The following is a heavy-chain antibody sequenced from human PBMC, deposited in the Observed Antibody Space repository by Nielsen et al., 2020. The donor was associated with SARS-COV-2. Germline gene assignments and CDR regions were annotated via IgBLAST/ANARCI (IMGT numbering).Heavy chain of an antibody. J-gene: IGHJ4*02. D-gene: IGHD3-22*01. Sequence: GESLKISCAASGFTFSGSAMHWVRQASGKGLEWVGRIRSKANSYATAYAASVKGRFTISRDDSKNTAYLQMNSLKTEDTAVYYCTRTRGYYDSSGYSTQRDYWGQGTLVTVSS. CDR3: TRTRGYYDSSGYSTQRDY. CDR2: IRSKANSYAT. V-gene: IGHV3-73*01. CDR1: GFTFSGSA.